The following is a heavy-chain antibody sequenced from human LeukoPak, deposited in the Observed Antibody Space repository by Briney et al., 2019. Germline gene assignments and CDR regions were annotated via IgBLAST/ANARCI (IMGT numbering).Heavy chain of an antibody. CDR2: INAGNGNT. V-gene: IGHV1-3*01. Sequence: ASVKVSCKASGYTFTSYAMHWVRQAPGQRLEWMGWINAGNGNTKYSQKFQGRVTITRDTSASTAYMELSSLRSEDTAVYYCARDHGGGYCSSTSCYNLSWFDPWGQGTLVTVSS. CDR1: GYTFTSYA. D-gene: IGHD2-2*02. J-gene: IGHJ5*02. CDR3: ARDHGGGYCSSTSCYNLSWFDP.